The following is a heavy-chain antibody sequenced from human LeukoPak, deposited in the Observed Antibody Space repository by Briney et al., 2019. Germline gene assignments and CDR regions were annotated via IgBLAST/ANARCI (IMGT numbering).Heavy chain of an antibody. CDR1: GGSISSGDYY. V-gene: IGHV4-30-4*01. D-gene: IGHD6-19*01. Sequence: SQTLSLTCTVSGGSISSGDYYWSWIRQPPGKGLEWIGYIYYSGSTNYNPSLKSRVTISVDTSKNQFSLKLSSVTAADTAVYYCARHGTVAGIAMFDYWGQGTLVTVSS. CDR3: ARHGTVAGIAMFDY. CDR2: IYYSGST. J-gene: IGHJ4*02.